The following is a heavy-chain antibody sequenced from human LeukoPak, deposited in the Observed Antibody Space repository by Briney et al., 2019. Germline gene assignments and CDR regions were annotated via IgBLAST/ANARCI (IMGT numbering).Heavy chain of an antibody. CDR1: GFTFNAYN. CDR2: INPKSGGA. D-gene: IGHD5-12*01. CDR3: ARERGGWLRSGNWFDP. J-gene: IGHJ5*02. Sequence: ASVKVSCKASGFTFNAYNIHWVRQAPGQGLEWMGWINPKSGGANYAQKFQGRVTMTWDTSISTAYMELSGLRSDDTAVYYCARERGGWLRSGNWFDPWGQGTLVTVSS. V-gene: IGHV1-2*02.